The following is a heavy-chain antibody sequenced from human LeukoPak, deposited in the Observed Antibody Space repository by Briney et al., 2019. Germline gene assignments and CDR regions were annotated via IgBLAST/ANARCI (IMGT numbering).Heavy chain of an antibody. CDR1: GFTFSSYA. D-gene: IGHD2-21*01. Sequence: PGGSLRLSCAASGFTFSSYAMSWVRQAPGKGLEWVSGISGSGDSTYYADSVKGRFTISRDNSKNTLYLLMNSLRAEDTAEYYCAKAGLILHAGYWGQGTLVTVSS. CDR3: AKAGLILHAGY. CDR2: ISGSGDST. V-gene: IGHV3-23*01. J-gene: IGHJ4*02.